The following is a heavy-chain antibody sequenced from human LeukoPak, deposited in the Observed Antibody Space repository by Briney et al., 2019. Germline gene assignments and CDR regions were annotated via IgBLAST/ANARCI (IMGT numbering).Heavy chain of an antibody. V-gene: IGHV5-51*01. J-gene: IGHJ4*02. CDR2: IYPGDSDT. CDR3: ARHYYGSGSPFIDY. CDR1: GYSFTNYW. D-gene: IGHD3-10*01. Sequence: GESLKISCKGSGYSFTNYWIGWVRQMPGIGLEWMGIIYPGDSDTRYSPSFQGQVTISADKSTSTAYLQWSSLKASDSAMYYCARHYYGSGSPFIDYWGQGTLVTVSS.